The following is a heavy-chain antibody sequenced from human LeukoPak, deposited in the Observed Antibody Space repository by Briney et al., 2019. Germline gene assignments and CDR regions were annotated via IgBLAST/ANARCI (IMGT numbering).Heavy chain of an antibody. CDR2: IYYSGST. J-gene: IGHJ6*03. Sequence: SETLSLTCTVSGGSISSYYWSWIRQPPGKGLEWIGYIYYSGSTNYNPSLKSRVTISVDTSKNQFSLKLSSVTAADTAVYYCARGGYYDFWSGYYDYYYYYMDVWGKGTTVTVSS. D-gene: IGHD3-3*01. CDR3: ARGGYYDFWSGYYDYYYYYMDV. V-gene: IGHV4-59*08. CDR1: GGSISSYY.